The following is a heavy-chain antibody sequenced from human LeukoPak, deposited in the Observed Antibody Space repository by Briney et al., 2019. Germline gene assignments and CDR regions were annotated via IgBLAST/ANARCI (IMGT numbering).Heavy chain of an antibody. J-gene: IGHJ3*02. D-gene: IGHD3-3*01. CDR3: ATRHITIFGVVIIRHAFDI. CDR1: GCTLTELS. V-gene: IGHV1-24*01. CDR2: FDPEDGET. Sequence: ASVKVSCKVSGCTLTELSMHWVRQAPGKGLEWMGGFDPEDGETIYAQKFQGRVTMTEDTSTDTAYMELSSLRSEDTAVYYCATRHITIFGVVIIRHAFDIWGQGTMVTVSS.